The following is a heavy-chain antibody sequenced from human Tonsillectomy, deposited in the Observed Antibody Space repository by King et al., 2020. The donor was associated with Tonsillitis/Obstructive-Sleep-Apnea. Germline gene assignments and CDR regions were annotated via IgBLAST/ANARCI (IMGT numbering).Heavy chain of an antibody. Sequence: QLVQSGAEVRKPGDSLKISCQGSGYTFTTYWIGWVRQMPGKGLEWMGIIYPGDSDTRYSPSFQGQVIFSADKAISTAYLHWSGLKASDTAMYYCVRLRGRAGGYGGFDYGGQGVLLTVSS. V-gene: IGHV5-51*03. CDR3: VRLRGRAGGYGGFDY. CDR1: GYTFTTYW. D-gene: IGHD4-23*01. J-gene: IGHJ4*02. CDR2: IYPGDSDT.